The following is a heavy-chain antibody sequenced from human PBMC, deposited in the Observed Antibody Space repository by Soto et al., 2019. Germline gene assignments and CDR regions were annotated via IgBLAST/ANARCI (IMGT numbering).Heavy chain of an antibody. CDR2: IYYSGST. J-gene: IGHJ3*02. CDR3: ARERGGSRDAFDI. D-gene: IGHD1-26*01. Sequence: PSETLSLTCTASGGSISSYYWSWIRQPPGKGLEWIGYIYYSGSTNYNPSLKSRVTISVDTSKNQFSLKLSSVTAADTAVYYCARERGGSRDAFDIWGQGTMVTVSS. CDR1: GGSISSYY. V-gene: IGHV4-59*01.